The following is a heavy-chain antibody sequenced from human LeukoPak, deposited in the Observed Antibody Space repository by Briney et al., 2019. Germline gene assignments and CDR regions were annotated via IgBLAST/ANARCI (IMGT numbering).Heavy chain of an antibody. J-gene: IGHJ3*02. D-gene: IGHD6-19*01. CDR3: ARDSYSSGTLGTFDI. CDR2: ISTSSSYI. Sequence: PGGSLRLSCAASGFTFSSYNMNWVRQAPVKGLEWVSSISTSSSYIYYADSVKGRFTISRDNSKNTLYLQMNSLRAEDTAVYYCARDSYSSGTLGTFDIWGQGTMVTVSS. V-gene: IGHV3-21*01. CDR1: GFTFSSYN.